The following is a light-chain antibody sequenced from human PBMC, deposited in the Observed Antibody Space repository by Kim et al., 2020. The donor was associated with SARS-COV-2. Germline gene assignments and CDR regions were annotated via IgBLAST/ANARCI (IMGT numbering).Light chain of an antibody. Sequence: QSALTQPASVSGSPGQSVTISCTATSSDIGNNNYVSWYQHHPGKAPILMIYEVSNRPSGTSNRFCGSKSGNTASLTISGLQPDDEADYYCSSYAVTSVVFGTGTKVTVL. CDR2: EVS. CDR3: SSYAVTSVV. J-gene: IGLJ1*01. V-gene: IGLV2-14*01. CDR1: SSDIGNNNY.